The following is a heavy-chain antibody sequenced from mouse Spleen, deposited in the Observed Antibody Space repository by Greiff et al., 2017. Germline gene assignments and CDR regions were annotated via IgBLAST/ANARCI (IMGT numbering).Heavy chain of an antibody. V-gene: IGHV5-16*01. CDR2: INYDGSST. J-gene: IGHJ3*01. CDR1: GFTFSDYY. Sequence: EVQLVESEGGLVQPGSSMKLSCTASGFTFSDYYMAWVRQVPEKGLEWVANINYDGSSTYYLDSLKSRFIISRDNAKNILYLQMSSLKSEDTATYYCARESYGTSFAYWGQGTLVTVSA. CDR3: ARESYGTSFAY. D-gene: IGHD2-1*01.